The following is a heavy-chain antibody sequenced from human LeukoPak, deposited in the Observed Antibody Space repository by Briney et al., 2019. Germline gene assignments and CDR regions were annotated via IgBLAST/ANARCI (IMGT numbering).Heavy chain of an antibody. CDR3: ARDQRGFSYSKYYFDY. V-gene: IGHV3-33*01. CDR2: IWYDGTNK. CDR1: GFSFSSYG. D-gene: IGHD5-18*01. J-gene: IGHJ4*02. Sequence: PGRSLRPSCAASGFSFSSYGMHWVRQAPGKGLEWVAVIWYDGTNKYYADSVKGRFTISRDNSKNTLYLQMNSLRAEDTAVYYCARDQRGFSYSKYYFDYWGQGTLVTVSS.